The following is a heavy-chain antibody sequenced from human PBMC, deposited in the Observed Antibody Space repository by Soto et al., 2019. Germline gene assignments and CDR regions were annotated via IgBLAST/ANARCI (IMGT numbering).Heavy chain of an antibody. D-gene: IGHD4-17*01. Sequence: SETLSLTCTVSGGSVNTYYWSWIRQPPGKGLEWIGYIYYSGSTDYNPSLKSRVTMSVDTSNNQLSLKLNSVTAADTAVYFCASHDYSDFPFDYWGQGTLVTVSS. V-gene: IGHV4-59*02. CDR2: IYYSGST. J-gene: IGHJ4*02. CDR3: ASHDYSDFPFDY. CDR1: GGSVNTYY.